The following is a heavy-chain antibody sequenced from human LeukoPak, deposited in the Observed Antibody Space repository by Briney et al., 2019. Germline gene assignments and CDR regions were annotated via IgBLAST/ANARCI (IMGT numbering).Heavy chain of an antibody. CDR1: GLTFSTSG. J-gene: IGHJ4*02. D-gene: IGHD1-14*01. V-gene: IGHV3-21*06. CDR2: IGPTGSDR. Sequence: GGSLRLSCTASGLTFSTSGFNWVCQAPGKGLEWVASIGPTGSDRYHADSIKGRFTISRDNANNSLYLQMNSLRAEDTAVYYCATETNGRHYDYWGQGTLLTVSS. CDR3: ATETNGRHYDY.